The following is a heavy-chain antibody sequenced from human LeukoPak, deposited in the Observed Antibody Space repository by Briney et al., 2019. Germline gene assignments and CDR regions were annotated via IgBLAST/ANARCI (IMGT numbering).Heavy chain of an antibody. CDR3: ARVGGYYDSSGYFDY. CDR2: ISAYNGNT. Sequence: ASVKVSCKASGYTFTSYGISWVRQAPGQGLEWMGWISAYNGNTDYAQKLQGRVTMTTDTSTSTAYMELRSLRSDDTAVYYCARVGGYYDSSGYFDYWGQGTLVTVPS. V-gene: IGHV1-18*01. CDR1: GYTFTSYG. D-gene: IGHD3-22*01. J-gene: IGHJ4*02.